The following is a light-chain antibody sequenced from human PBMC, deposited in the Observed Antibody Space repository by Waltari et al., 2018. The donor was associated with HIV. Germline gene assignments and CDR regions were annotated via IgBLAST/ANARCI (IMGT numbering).Light chain of an antibody. Sequence: QLVLTQSPSASASLGASVKLTCTLSSGHSNYAIAWHQQQPGKGPRYLMKLKSDGSHIKGGGTPDRFSGSSSGAERYLTISSLQSEDEADDYCQTWGTGIQEVFGGGTKLTVL. CDR1: SGHSNYA. CDR3: QTWGTGIQEV. CDR2: LKSDGSH. V-gene: IGLV4-69*01. J-gene: IGLJ3*02.